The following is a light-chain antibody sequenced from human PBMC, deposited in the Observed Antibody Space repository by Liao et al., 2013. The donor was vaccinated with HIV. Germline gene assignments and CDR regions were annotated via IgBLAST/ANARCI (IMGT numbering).Light chain of an antibody. J-gene: IGLJ3*02. Sequence: SYELTQPPSVSVSPGQTASITCSGDKLGDKYASWYHERPGQSPVLVIYQDSRRPSGIPERFSGSNSGNTATLTISGTQAVDEAEYYCQAWDSSTVVFGGGTKLTVL. V-gene: IGLV3-1*01. CDR1: KLGDKY. CDR2: QDS. CDR3: QAWDSSTVV.